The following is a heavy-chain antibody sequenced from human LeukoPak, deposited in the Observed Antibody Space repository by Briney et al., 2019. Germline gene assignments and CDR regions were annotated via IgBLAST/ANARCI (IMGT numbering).Heavy chain of an antibody. D-gene: IGHD2-15*01. J-gene: IGHJ5*02. CDR1: GGSFSGYY. V-gene: IGHV4-34*01. Sequence: SETLSLTCAVYGGSFSGYYWSWIRQPPGKGLEWIGEINHSGSTNYNPSLKSRVTISVDTSKNQFSLKLSSVTAADTAVYHCARGEVDNWFDPWGQGTLVTVSS. CDR3: ARGEVDNWFDP. CDR2: INHSGST.